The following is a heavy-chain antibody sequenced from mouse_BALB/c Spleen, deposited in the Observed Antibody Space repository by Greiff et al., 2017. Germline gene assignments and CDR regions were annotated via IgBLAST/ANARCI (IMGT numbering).Heavy chain of an antibody. CDR3: ARDHTYGPLAN. V-gene: IGHV5-17*02. J-gene: IGHJ3*01. Sequence: DVQLVESGGGLVQPGGSRKLSCAASGFTFSSFGMHWVRQAPEKVLEWVAYISSGSSTIYYADTVKGRFTISRDNPKNTLFLQMTSLRSEDTAMYYCARDHTYGPLANWGQGTLVTVSA. D-gene: IGHD5-1-1*01. CDR2: ISSGSSTI. CDR1: GFTFSSFG.